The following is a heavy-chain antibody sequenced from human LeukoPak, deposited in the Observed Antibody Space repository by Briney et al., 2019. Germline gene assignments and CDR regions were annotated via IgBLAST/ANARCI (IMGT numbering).Heavy chain of an antibody. CDR2: ISSSSSYI. CDR3: ARDRVSSGWYTFDY. D-gene: IGHD6-19*01. Sequence: GGSLRLSCAASGFTFSSYNVNWVRQAPGRGLEWVSSISSSSSYIYYADSVKGRFTISRDNAKNSLYLQMNSLRAEDTAVYYCARDRVSSGWYTFDYWGQGTLVTVSS. CDR1: GFTFSSYN. J-gene: IGHJ4*02. V-gene: IGHV3-21*01.